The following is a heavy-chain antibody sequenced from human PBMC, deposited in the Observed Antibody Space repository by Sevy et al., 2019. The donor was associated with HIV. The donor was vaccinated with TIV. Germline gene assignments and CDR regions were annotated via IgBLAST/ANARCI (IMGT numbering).Heavy chain of an antibody. J-gene: IGHJ4*02. CDR2: IHPDGRT. CDR3: VREGTSTSFDY. Sequence: SETLSLTCAVSGGSISSSNWWSWVRQSPGKGLEWIGEIHPDGRTNYNPSLKSRVTISVDKSKNQFSLTLKSVTAADTAVYYCVREGTSTSFDYWEQGTLVTVSS. CDR1: GGSISSSNW. D-gene: IGHD2-2*01. V-gene: IGHV4-4*02.